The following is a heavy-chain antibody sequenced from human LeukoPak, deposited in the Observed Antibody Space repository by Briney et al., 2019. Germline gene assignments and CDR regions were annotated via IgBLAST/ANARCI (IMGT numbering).Heavy chain of an antibody. V-gene: IGHV1-18*01. CDR1: GYTFTTFA. J-gene: IGHJ4*02. CDR2: ISPYNGNT. CDR3: ARDRQWLLFHYFDY. Sequence: ASVKVSCKTSGYTFTTFAINWVRQAPGQGPEWLGWISPYNGNTKYAQYFQGRLTRSTDTSTNTAFMELTSLRSDDTGVYYCARDRQWLLFHYFDYWGQGTLVTVSS. D-gene: IGHD6-19*01.